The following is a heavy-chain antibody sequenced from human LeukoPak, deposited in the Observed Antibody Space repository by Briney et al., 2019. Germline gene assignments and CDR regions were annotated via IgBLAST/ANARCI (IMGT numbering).Heavy chain of an antibody. CDR1: GGSFSGYY. Sequence: SETLSLTCAVYGGSFSGYYWSWIRQHPGKGLEWIGYIYYSGSTYYNPSLKSRVTISVDTSKNQFSLKLSSVTAADTAVYYCARGLWGEYYFDYWGQGTLVTVSS. CDR3: ARGLWGEYYFDY. CDR2: IYYSGST. J-gene: IGHJ4*02. D-gene: IGHD3-16*01. V-gene: IGHV4-31*11.